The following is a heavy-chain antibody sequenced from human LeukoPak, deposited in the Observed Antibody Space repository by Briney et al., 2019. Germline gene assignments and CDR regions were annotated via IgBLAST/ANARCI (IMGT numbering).Heavy chain of an antibody. Sequence: GGSLRLSYAASGFTFSSYEMNWVRQAPGKGLEWVSYISTSGSPIYYADSVKGRFTISRDNAKNSLYLQMNSLRAEDTAVYYCARKYCSSTSCLIDYWGQGTLVTVSS. D-gene: IGHD2-2*01. V-gene: IGHV3-48*03. CDR1: GFTFSSYE. CDR3: ARKYCSSTSCLIDY. CDR2: ISTSGSPI. J-gene: IGHJ4*02.